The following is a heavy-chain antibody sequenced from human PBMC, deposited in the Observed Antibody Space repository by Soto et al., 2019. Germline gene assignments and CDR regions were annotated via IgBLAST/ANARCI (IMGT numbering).Heavy chain of an antibody. CDR2: ISGSGGST. Sequence: EVQLLESGGGLVQPGGSLRLSCAASGFTFSSYAMSWVRQAPGKGLEWVSAISGSGGSTYYADSVKGRFTISRDNSKNTLYLQMNSLRAEDTAVYYSAKMRTIVVVVAAKDYWGQGTLVTVSS. J-gene: IGHJ4*02. CDR3: AKMRTIVVVVAAKDY. CDR1: GFTFSSYA. D-gene: IGHD2-15*01. V-gene: IGHV3-23*01.